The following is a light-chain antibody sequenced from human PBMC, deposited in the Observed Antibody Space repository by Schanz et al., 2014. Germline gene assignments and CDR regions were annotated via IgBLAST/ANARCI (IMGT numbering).Light chain of an antibody. J-gene: IGKJ1*01. V-gene: IGKV3D-15*01. CDR2: DAS. Sequence: EVVLTQSPATLSVSPGERATLSCGASQSVSSSLAWYQQKPGQAPRLLISDASDRATGIPARFSGSGSGTEFTLTISSLQSEDFAVYYCQQYNNWPWTFGQGTKVEIK. CDR3: QQYNNWPWT. CDR1: QSVSSS.